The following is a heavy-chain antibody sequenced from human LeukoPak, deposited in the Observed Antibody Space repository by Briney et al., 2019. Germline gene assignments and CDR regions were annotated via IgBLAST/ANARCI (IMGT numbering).Heavy chain of an antibody. D-gene: IGHD6-13*01. CDR3: ARGLRSSWTNNWFDP. CDR2: ISYDGSNK. Sequence: GGSLRLSCAASGFTFSSYAMHWVRQAPGKGLEWVAVISYDGSNKYYADSVKGRFTISRDNSKNTLYLQMNSLRAEDTAVYYCARGLRSSWTNNWFDPWGQGTLVTVSS. CDR1: GFTFSSYA. J-gene: IGHJ5*02. V-gene: IGHV3-30*04.